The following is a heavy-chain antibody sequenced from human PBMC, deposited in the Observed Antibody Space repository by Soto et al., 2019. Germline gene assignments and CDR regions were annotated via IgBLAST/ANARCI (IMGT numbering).Heavy chain of an antibody. CDR1: VFTSDDYA. CDR2: IQWHYGSV. V-gene: IGHV3-9*02. Sequence: PRWSLRLSCEVSVFTSDDYAMHWVRQTPGKGLEWVSGIQWHYGSVGYADSVKGRFTISRDKAKNSLYLQMNSLRVEDTALYYCGKDMSPGGLDVWGQGTTVTVSS. J-gene: IGHJ6*02. CDR3: GKDMSPGGLDV.